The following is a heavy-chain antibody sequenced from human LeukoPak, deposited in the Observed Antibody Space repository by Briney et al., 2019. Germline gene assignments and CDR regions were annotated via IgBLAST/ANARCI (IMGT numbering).Heavy chain of an antibody. CDR2: INYSGRT. Sequence: PSETLSLTCTVSGGSISSSSYYWGWIRQPPGEGLEWIGRINYSGRTYKNPSLKSRVTTSVDTSKNQFSLKLSSVTAADTAVYYCARSPMVRGVTVLFYFDYWGQGTLVTVSS. CDR3: ARSPMVRGVTVLFYFDY. J-gene: IGHJ4*02. D-gene: IGHD3-10*01. CDR1: GGSISSSSYY. V-gene: IGHV4-39*01.